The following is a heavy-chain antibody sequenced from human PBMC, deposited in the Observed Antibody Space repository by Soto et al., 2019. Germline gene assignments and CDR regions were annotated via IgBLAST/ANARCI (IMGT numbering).Heavy chain of an antibody. CDR3: ARRRGKDYYYGSSGSPHGAFDI. J-gene: IGHJ3*02. V-gene: IGHV1-69*06. Sequence: GASVKVSCKASGGTFSSYAISWVRQAPGQGLEWMGGIIPIFGTANYAQKFQGRVTITADKSTSTAYMELSSLRSEDTAVYYCARRRGKDYYYGSSGSPHGAFDIWGQGTMVTVSS. CDR1: GGTFSSYA. CDR2: IIPIFGTA. D-gene: IGHD3-22*01.